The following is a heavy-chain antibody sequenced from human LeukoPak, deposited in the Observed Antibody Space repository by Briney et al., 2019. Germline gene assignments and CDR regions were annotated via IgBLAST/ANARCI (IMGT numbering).Heavy chain of an antibody. CDR2: ISGSGGST. CDR3: AKVEQTRYYDILTGYYSVRYFDY. Sequence: GGSLRLSCAASGFTFSSYAMSWVRQAPGKGLEWVSAISGSGGSTYYADSVKGRSTISRDNSKNTLYLQMNSLRAEDTAVYYCAKVEQTRYYDILTGYYSVRYFDYWGQGTLVTVSS. D-gene: IGHD3-9*01. CDR1: GFTFSSYA. V-gene: IGHV3-23*01. J-gene: IGHJ4*02.